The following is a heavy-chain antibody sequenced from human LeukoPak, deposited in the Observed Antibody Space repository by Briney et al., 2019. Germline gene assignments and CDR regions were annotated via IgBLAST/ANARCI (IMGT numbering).Heavy chain of an antibody. CDR3: ARDRSRWSIAPDADV. V-gene: IGHV3-74*01. J-gene: IGHJ6*02. CDR1: GFAFNDYW. D-gene: IGHD2-15*01. Sequence: PGGSLRLSCAASGFAFNDYWMNWVRQVPGKGLMWVARINSDGTRTTYADPVKGRFTVSRDNAKNTLYLQMNSLRAEDTPVYYCARDRSRWSIAPDADVWGQGTTVTVSS. CDR2: INSDGTRT.